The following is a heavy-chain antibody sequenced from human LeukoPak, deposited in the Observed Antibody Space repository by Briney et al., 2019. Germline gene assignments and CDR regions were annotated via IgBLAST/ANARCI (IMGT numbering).Heavy chain of an antibody. V-gene: IGHV1-24*01. CDR3: ATGVAAYYYFDY. J-gene: IGHJ4*02. D-gene: IGHD6-13*01. Sequence: ASVKVSCKVSGYTLTELSMHWVRQAPGKGLEWMGGFDPEDGETIYAQKFQGRVTMTEDTSTDTAYTELSSLRSEDTAVYYCATGVAAYYYFDYWGQGTLVTVSS. CDR1: GYTLTELS. CDR2: FDPEDGET.